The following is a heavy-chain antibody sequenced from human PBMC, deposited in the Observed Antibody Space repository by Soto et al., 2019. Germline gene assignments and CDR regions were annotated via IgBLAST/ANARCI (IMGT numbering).Heavy chain of an antibody. V-gene: IGHV4-59*01. CDR1: GGSISSYY. CDR2: IYYSGST. Sequence: SETLSLTCTVSGGSISSYYWSWIRQPPGKGLEWIGYIYYSGSTNYNPSLKSRVTISVDTSKNQFSLKLSSVTAADTAVYYCARVAEGSGSPLMDVWGQGTTVTV. CDR3: ARVAEGSGSPLMDV. J-gene: IGHJ6*02. D-gene: IGHD3-10*01.